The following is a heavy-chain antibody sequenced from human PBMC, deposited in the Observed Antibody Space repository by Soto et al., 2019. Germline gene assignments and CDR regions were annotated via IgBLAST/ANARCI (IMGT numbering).Heavy chain of an antibody. D-gene: IGHD3-9*01. CDR1: GFTFSSYS. CDR3: AKARGHDILTGYYYYYGMDV. J-gene: IGHJ6*02. V-gene: IGHV3-21*01. Sequence: GGSLRLSCAASGFTFSSYSMNWVRQAPGKGLEWVSSISSSSSYIYYADSVKGRFTISRDNAKNSLYLQMNSLRAEDTAVYYCAKARGHDILTGYYYYYGMDVWGQGTTVTVSS. CDR2: ISSSSSYI.